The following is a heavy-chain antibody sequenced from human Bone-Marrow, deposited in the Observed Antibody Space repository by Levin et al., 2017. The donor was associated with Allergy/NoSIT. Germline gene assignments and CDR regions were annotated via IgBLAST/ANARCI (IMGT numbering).Heavy chain of an antibody. Sequence: PGGSLRLSCAASGFTFSVSSMNWVRQAPGKGLEWVSSISGGGTNIFYRDSVKGRFTISRDNAKNSLYLQMRFLRAEDTAVYYCARDRRDEYGDTYALDAWGQGTTVTVFS. V-gene: IGHV3-21*01. J-gene: IGHJ6*02. CDR3: ARDRRDEYGDTYALDA. CDR2: ISGGGTNI. CDR1: GFTFSVSS. D-gene: IGHD4-17*01.